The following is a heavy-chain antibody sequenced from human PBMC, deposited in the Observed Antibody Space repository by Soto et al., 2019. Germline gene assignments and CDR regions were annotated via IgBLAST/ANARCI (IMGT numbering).Heavy chain of an antibody. V-gene: IGHV3-11*01. J-gene: IGHJ3*01. CDR1: GFTFSDYY. Sequence: QVQLVEAGVGLVNPGGSLRLSCAASGFTFSDYYMIWIRQAPGKGVEWVSYISSSGSTIYYADSVKGRLTITRDNAKNSLYLQMNSLRAEDTDVYYGERGDDGDYAAHWGQGTLVTVSS. D-gene: IGHD4-17*01. CDR3: ERGDDGDYAAH. CDR2: ISSSGSTI.